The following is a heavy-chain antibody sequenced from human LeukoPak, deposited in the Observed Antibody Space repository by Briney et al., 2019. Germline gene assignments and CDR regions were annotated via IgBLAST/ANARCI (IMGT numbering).Heavy chain of an antibody. CDR2: INHSGST. V-gene: IGHV4-34*01. Sequence: SEPLSLTCAVNGESLRGYYWSWFRQPPGKGLKWIGEINHSGSTNYNPSLKSRVTISVDTSKNQLSLKLSSMTAADTAVYYCAIQWLVSHLFDYWDQGTLVTGSS. J-gene: IGHJ4*02. D-gene: IGHD6-19*01. CDR1: GESLRGYY. CDR3: AIQWLVSHLFDY.